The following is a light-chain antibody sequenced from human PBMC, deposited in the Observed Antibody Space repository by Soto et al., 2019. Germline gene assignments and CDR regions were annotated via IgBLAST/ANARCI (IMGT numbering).Light chain of an antibody. CDR2: DVT. V-gene: IGLV2-14*01. CDR1: SSDVGRYNY. CDR3: SSYTGSSTS. Sequence: QSALTHPASVSGSPGQSITISCTGTSSDVGRYNYVSWYQQHPGKAPKLIIYDVTYRPSGVSDRFSGSKSGSTASLTISGLQAEDEADYYCSSYTGSSTSFGGGTKLTVL. J-gene: IGLJ3*02.